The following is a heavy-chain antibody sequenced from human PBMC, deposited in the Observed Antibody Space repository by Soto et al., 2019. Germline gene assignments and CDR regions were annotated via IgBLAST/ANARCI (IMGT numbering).Heavy chain of an antibody. Sequence: QVQLVQSGAEVKKPGSSVKVSCKAYGGSFGNSAINWVRQTPGQGLEWLGGFIPVYRTLNYAQKFQGRVTITADESTGTAYMTLSSLASDDTAVYYCATGVIWIGYFTVDSWGQGTRVTVSS. D-gene: IGHD3-3*01. CDR1: GGSFGNSA. V-gene: IGHV1-69*01. CDR3: ATGVIWIGYFTVDS. J-gene: IGHJ4*02. CDR2: FIPVYRTL.